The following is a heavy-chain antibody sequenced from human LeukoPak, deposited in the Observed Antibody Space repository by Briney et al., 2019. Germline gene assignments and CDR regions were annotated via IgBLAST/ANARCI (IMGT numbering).Heavy chain of an antibody. Sequence: PSETLPLTCTVSGGSISSYYWSWIRQPPGKGLEWIGYIYYSGSTNYNPSLKSRVTISVDTSKNQFSLKLSSVTAADTAVYYCARHYVGRFGESDDYWGQGTLVTVSS. CDR2: IYYSGST. J-gene: IGHJ4*02. CDR3: ARHYVGRFGESDDY. CDR1: GGSISSYY. V-gene: IGHV4-59*08. D-gene: IGHD3-10*01.